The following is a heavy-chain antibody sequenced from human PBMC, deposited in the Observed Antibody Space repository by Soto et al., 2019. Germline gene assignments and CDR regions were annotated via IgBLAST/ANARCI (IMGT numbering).Heavy chain of an antibody. CDR1: GFTFSNYG. Sequence: QVQLVESGGGVVQPGRSLRLSCAASGFTFSNYGMHWVRQAPGKALERVAVMSYDGSNTYYADSVKGLFTTSRDNSKNTLYQRMSSLRAVDTAVYYCAKELLRYFDWSPFDYWGQGTLVTVSS. V-gene: IGHV3-30*18. CDR2: MSYDGSNT. CDR3: AKELLRYFDWSPFDY. D-gene: IGHD3-9*01. J-gene: IGHJ4*02.